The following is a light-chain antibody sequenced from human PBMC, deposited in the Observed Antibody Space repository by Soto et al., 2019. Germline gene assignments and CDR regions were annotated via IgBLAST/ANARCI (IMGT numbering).Light chain of an antibody. V-gene: IGLV2-8*01. CDR1: SSDVGGYNS. CDR3: SSYAGSSNYV. Sequence: QSALTQPPSASGSXXXXXTISCTGTSSDVGGYNSVSWYQHHPGKAPKLMIYEVSKRPSGVPDRFSGSKSANTASLTVSGLQAEDEADYYCSSYAGSSNYVFGTGTKVTVL. J-gene: IGLJ1*01. CDR2: EVS.